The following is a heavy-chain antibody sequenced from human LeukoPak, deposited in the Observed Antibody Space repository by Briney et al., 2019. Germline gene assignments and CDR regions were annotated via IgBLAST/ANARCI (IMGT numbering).Heavy chain of an antibody. CDR2: IKNKTNGGTT. CDR3: ARGFCSSTNCYQGPFDF. J-gene: IGHJ4*02. V-gene: IGHV3-15*01. CDR1: GFTFSSAW. D-gene: IGHD2-2*01. Sequence: GGSLRLSCAASGFTFSSAWMTWVRQAPGKGLEWVGHIKNKTNGGTTDYAAPVKGRFIISRDGSKNTLYLQMNSLRTEDTAVYYCARGFCSSTNCYQGPFDFWGQGTLVTVSS.